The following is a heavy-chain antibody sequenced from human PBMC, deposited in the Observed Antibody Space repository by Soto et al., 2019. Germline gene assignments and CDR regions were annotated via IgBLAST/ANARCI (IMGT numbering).Heavy chain of an antibody. Sequence: QVQLQESGPGLVRPSETLSLTCTVSGGSISNHYWSRIRQPSGKGLEWIGYIYYNGNTNYNPSPKSRVIMSVDTSKNQISLKLSSVTVADTAVYYCTRANWYSEYWGQGTLVTVSS. V-gene: IGHV4-59*11. CDR1: GGSISNHY. CDR2: IYYNGNT. CDR3: TRANWYSEY. D-gene: IGHD7-27*01. J-gene: IGHJ4*02.